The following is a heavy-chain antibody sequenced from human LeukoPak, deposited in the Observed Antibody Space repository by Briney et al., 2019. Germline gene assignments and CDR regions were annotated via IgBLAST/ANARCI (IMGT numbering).Heavy chain of an antibody. CDR2: INHSGST. CDR1: GGSFSGYY. Sequence: KASETPSLTCAVYGGSFSGYYWSWIRQPPGKGLEWIGEINHSGSTNYNPFLKSRVTISVDTSKNQFSLKLSSVTAADTAVYYCARGIAVAGRSWFDPWGQGTLVTVSS. J-gene: IGHJ5*02. V-gene: IGHV4-34*01. CDR3: ARGIAVAGRSWFDP. D-gene: IGHD6-19*01.